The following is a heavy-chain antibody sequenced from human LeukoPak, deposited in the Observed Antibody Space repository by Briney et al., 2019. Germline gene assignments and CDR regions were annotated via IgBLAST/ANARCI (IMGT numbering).Heavy chain of an antibody. Sequence: GGSLRLSCAASGFTFSTYWMSWVRQAPGKGLEWVANIKQDGSEKYYVDSVKGRFTISRDNAKNSLYLQMNSLRAEDTAVYYCARDLRPTAAADHLPEYWGQGTLVTVSS. J-gene: IGHJ4*02. CDR3: ARDLRPTAAADHLPEY. D-gene: IGHD6-13*01. V-gene: IGHV3-7*01. CDR1: GFTFSTYW. CDR2: IKQDGSEK.